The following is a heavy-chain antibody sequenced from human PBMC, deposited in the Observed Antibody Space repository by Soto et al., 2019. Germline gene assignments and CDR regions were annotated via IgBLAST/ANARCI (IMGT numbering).Heavy chain of an antibody. V-gene: IGHV1-69*06. CDR3: ARESPSIEAAGTPSYYFDY. CDR2: IIPIFGTA. CDR1: GGTFSSYA. J-gene: IGHJ4*02. Sequence: SVKVSCKASGGTFSSYAISWVLQAPGQGLEWMGGIIPIFGTANYAQKFQGRVTITADKSTSTAYMELSSLRSEDTAVYYCARESPSIEAAGTPSYYFDYWGQGTLVTVSS. D-gene: IGHD6-13*01.